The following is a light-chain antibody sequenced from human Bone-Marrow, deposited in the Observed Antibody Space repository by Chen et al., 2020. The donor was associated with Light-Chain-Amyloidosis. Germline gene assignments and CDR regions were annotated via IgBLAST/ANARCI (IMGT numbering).Light chain of an antibody. CDR1: DLPTKY. CDR2: RDT. Sequence: SYELTQPPSVSVSPVQTARITCSGDDLPTKYAYWYQQKPGQAPVLVIHRDTERPSGISERFSGSSAGTTATLSISGVQAEDEADYHCRSADSSCTYEVIFGGGTKLTVL. J-gene: IGLJ2*01. V-gene: IGLV3-25*03. CDR3: RSADSSCTYEVI.